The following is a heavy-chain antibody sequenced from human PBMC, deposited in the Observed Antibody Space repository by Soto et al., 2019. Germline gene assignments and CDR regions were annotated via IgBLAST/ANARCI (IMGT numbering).Heavy chain of an antibody. V-gene: IGHV3-7*01. CDR2: IKQDGSEK. J-gene: IGHJ6*03. D-gene: IGHD4-4*01. CDR1: GFTFSSYW. CDR3: ARDSYIYYSNALYYYYYMDV. Sequence: GGSLRLSCAASGFTFSSYWMSWVRQAPGKGLEWVANIKQDGSEKYCVDSVKGRFTIPRDNAKKSLSLQMNSLRAEDTAVYYCARDSYIYYSNALYYYYYMDVWGKGTTVTVSS.